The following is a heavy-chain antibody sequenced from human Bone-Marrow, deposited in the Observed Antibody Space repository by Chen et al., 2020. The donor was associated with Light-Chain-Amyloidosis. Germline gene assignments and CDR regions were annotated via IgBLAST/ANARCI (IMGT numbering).Heavy chain of an antibody. CDR2: ISGSGGSR. Sequence: GSLRLSCAASGFAFSSYAMSWVRQAPGKGLEWVSTISGSGGSRYYGDSVKGRLTISRDNSKNALFLQMNSLRAEDTAVYYCAKDISYDDILLGSPADAFDIWGQGAMVTVSS. D-gene: IGHD3-9*01. J-gene: IGHJ3*02. V-gene: IGHV3-23*01. CDR1: GFAFSSYA. CDR3: AKDISYDDILLGSPADAFDI.